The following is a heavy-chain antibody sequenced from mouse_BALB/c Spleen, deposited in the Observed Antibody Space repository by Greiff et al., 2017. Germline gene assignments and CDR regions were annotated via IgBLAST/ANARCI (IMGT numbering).Heavy chain of an antibody. Sequence: EVQGEESGGGLVQPGGSRKLSCAASGFTFSSFGMHWVRQAPEKGLEWVAYISSGSSTIYYADTVKGRFTISRDNPKNTLFLQMTSLRSEDTAMYYCARAGDAMDYWGQGTSVTVSS. V-gene: IGHV5-17*02. CDR1: GFTFSSFG. J-gene: IGHJ4*01. CDR2: ISSGSSTI. D-gene: IGHD4-1*01. CDR3: ARAGDAMDY.